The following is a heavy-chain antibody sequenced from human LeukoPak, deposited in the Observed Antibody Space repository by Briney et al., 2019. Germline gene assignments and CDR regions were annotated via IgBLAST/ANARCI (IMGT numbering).Heavy chain of an antibody. CDR1: GYTFTGYY. Sequence: ASVKVSCKASGYTFTGYYMHWVRQAPGQGLEWMGWINPNSGGTNYAQKFQGRVTMTRDTSISTAYMELSRLRSDDTAVYYCARDMVKVTMVRGVRTYYYYGMDVWGQGTTVTVS. CDR2: INPNSGGT. D-gene: IGHD3-10*01. J-gene: IGHJ6*02. V-gene: IGHV1-2*02. CDR3: ARDMVKVTMVRGVRTYYYYGMDV.